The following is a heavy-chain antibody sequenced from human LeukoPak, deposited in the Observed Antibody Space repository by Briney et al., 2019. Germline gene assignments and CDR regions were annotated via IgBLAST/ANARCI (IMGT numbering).Heavy chain of an antibody. V-gene: IGHV3-48*01. D-gene: IGHD6-6*01. Sequence: GGSLRLSCAASGFTFSSYSMNWVRQAPGKGLEWVSYISSSSTIYYADSVKGRFTISRDNAKNSLYLQMNSLRAEDTAVYYCARASIAALSGYWGQGTLVTVSS. CDR1: GFTFSSYS. J-gene: IGHJ4*02. CDR2: ISSSSTI. CDR3: ARASIAALSGY.